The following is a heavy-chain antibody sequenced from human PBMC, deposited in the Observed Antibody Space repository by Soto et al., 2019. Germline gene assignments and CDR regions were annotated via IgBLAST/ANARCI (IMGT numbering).Heavy chain of an antibody. V-gene: IGHV1-8*01. CDR3: ARGVSAGVDY. Sequence: ASVKVSCKASGYSFTSLDINWVRQTAGQGLEWMGWMEPSTGRTGYAQKFQGRVTMTRDTSIDTAYMELTTLTSDDTAFYYCARGVSAGVDYWGQGTLVTVSS. CDR1: GYSFTSLD. CDR2: MEPSTGRT. D-gene: IGHD1-26*01. J-gene: IGHJ4*02.